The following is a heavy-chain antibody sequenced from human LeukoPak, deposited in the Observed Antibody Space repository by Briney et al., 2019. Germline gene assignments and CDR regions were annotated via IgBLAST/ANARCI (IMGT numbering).Heavy chain of an antibody. V-gene: IGHV3-23*01. CDR1: GFTFSSYT. Sequence: GGSLRLPCAASGFTFSSYTMSWVRQAPGKGLEWVSGVSGSGGNIHYADSVKGRFTISRDNSKNTLYLQMNSLRAEDTAVYYCAASLPNIVVVPATKGPFGYWGQGALVTVSS. D-gene: IGHD2-2*01. CDR3: AASLPNIVVVPATKGPFGY. J-gene: IGHJ4*02. CDR2: VSGSGGNI.